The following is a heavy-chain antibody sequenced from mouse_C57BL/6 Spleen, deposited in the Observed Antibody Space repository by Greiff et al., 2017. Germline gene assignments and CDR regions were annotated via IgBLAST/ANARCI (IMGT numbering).Heavy chain of an antibody. CDR2: INPNNGGT. Sequence: VQLQQSGPELVKPGASVKISCKASGYTFTDYYMNWVKQSHGKSLEWIGDINPNNGGTSYNQKFKGKATLTVDKSSSTAYMELRSLTSEDSAVYYCARGDYGSSLWYFDVWGTGTTVTVSS. CDR3: ARGDYGSSLWYFDV. J-gene: IGHJ1*03. V-gene: IGHV1-26*01. D-gene: IGHD1-1*01. CDR1: GYTFTDYY.